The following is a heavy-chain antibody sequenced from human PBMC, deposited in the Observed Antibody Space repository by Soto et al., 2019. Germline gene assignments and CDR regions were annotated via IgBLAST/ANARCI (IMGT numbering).Heavy chain of an antibody. Sequence: SETLSLTCTVSGGSISSGGYYWSWIRQHPGKGLEWIGYIYYSGSTYYNPSLKSRVTISVDTSKNQFSLKLSSVTAADTAVYYFASPNCGGDCYSSLYAFDIWGQGTMVTVSS. CDR2: IYYSGST. CDR3: ASPNCGGDCYSSLYAFDI. D-gene: IGHD2-21*01. V-gene: IGHV4-31*03. CDR1: GGSISSGGYY. J-gene: IGHJ3*02.